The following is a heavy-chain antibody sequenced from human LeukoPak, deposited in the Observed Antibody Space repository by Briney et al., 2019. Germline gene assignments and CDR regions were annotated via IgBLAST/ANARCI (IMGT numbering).Heavy chain of an antibody. CDR1: EFRVNSNY. CDR3: ARGRFSGPDDY. CDR2: IYSGGAT. D-gene: IGHD6-19*01. Sequence: PGGSLSLSFAVSEFRVNSNYMNWVRPAPGKGVEWGSVIYSGGATYYAYSVRGRFTISRDNSKNMVSLQMTSLGAEDTAVYYCARGRFSGPDDYWGQGTLVTVSS. J-gene: IGHJ4*02. V-gene: IGHV3-53*01.